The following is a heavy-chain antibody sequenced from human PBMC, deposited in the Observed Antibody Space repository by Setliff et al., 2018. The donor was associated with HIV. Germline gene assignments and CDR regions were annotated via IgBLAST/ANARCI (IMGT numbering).Heavy chain of an antibody. D-gene: IGHD2-21*01. J-gene: IGHJ4*01. CDR2: ISGFNGNT. V-gene: IGHV1-18*01. CDR1: GYFFNHYG. Sequence: GASVKVSCKASGYFFNHYGIAWVRQAPGQGLEWMGWISGFNGNTNYAQILQDRVTVTTDTSTSTAYMELRSLRSDDTAVYYCATGIPSDLDYWGQGALVTVSS. CDR3: ATGIPSDLDY.